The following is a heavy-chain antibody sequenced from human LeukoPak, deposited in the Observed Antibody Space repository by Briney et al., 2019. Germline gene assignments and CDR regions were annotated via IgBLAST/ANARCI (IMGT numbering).Heavy chain of an antibody. D-gene: IGHD3-9*01. CDR1: GGSISSGGYY. CDR2: INYSGST. J-gene: IGHJ6*02. CDR3: AREESDILTGYSAYGMDV. Sequence: PSETLSLTCTVSGGSISSGGYYWSWIRQHPGKGLEWIGYINYSGSTYYNPSLKSRVTISVDTSKNQSSLKLSSVTAADTAVYYCAREESDILTGYSAYGMDVWGQGTTVTVSS. V-gene: IGHV4-31*03.